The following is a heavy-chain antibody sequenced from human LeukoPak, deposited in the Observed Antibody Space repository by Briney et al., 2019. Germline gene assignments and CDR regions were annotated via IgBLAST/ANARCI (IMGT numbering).Heavy chain of an antibody. V-gene: IGHV3-23*01. CDR1: GFTFSSYA. D-gene: IGHD4-23*01. CDR3: VKGGGNVRRYFEY. J-gene: IGHJ4*02. Sequence: GGSLRLSCAASGFTFSSYAMSWVRQAPGKGLEWVSSISVNGGTTYYADSVKGRFTISRDSSKNTLYLQMNSLRAEDTAVYYCVKGGGNVRRYFEYWGQGTLVTVSS. CDR2: ISVNGGTT.